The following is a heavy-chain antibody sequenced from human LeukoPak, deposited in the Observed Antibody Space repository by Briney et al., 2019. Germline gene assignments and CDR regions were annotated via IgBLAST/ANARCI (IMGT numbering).Heavy chain of an antibody. CDR3: ARVSTSVSYYDFWSGGDWFDP. V-gene: IGHV4-4*07. J-gene: IGHJ5*02. D-gene: IGHD3-3*01. CDR2: IYTSGST. CDR1: GGSISSYY. Sequence: SETLSLTCTVSGGSISSYYWSWIRQPAGKVLEWIGRIYTSGSTNYNPSLKSRVTISVDTSKNQFSLKLSSVTAADTAVYYCARVSTSVSYYDFWSGGDWFDPWGQGTLVTVSS.